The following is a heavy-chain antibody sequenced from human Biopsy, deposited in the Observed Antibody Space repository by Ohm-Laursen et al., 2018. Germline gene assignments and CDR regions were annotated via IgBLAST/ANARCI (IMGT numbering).Heavy chain of an antibody. V-gene: IGHV4-59*01. J-gene: IGHJ5*02. CDR1: SGLISNYY. D-gene: IGHD3-3*01. Sequence: TLSLTCTVSSGLISNYYWSWIRQPPGKGLEWIGHVYNGGITNYNPSLKSRVTISKDTSKNQFSLQVNSVTAADTAVYYCARTPRDSFWSGSYKRGLWFDPWGQGTLVIVSS. CDR3: ARTPRDSFWSGSYKRGLWFDP. CDR2: VYNGGIT.